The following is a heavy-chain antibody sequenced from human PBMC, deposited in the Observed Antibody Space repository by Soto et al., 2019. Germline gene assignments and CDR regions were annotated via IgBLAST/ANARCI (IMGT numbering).Heavy chain of an antibody. Sequence: QLQLQESGPGLVKPSETLSLTCTVSGGSISSSSYYWGWIRQPPGKGLEWIGSIYYSGSTYYNPSLKSRVTISVDTSKNQFSLKLSSVTAADTAVYYCARGGDGIVVVPAAGGFADYYYYYMDVWGKGTTVTVSS. CDR1: GGSISSSSYY. V-gene: IGHV4-39*01. CDR3: ARGGDGIVVVPAAGGFADYYYYYMDV. CDR2: IYYSGST. D-gene: IGHD2-2*01. J-gene: IGHJ6*03.